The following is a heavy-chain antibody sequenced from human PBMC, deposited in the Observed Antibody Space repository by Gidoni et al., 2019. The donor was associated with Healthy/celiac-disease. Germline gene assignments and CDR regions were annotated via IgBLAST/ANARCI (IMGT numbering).Heavy chain of an antibody. D-gene: IGHD2-21*02. Sequence: EVQLVESGGGLIQPGGSLRLSCAGSGFSVSNNYMSWVRQAPGKGLEWVSIIYSGGSTYYADSVKGRFTISRDNSKNTLYVQMNSLRAEDTAVYYCARVDCGGDCYPYYYYYGMDVWGQGTTVTVSS. CDR3: ARVDCGGDCYPYYYYYGMDV. J-gene: IGHJ6*02. CDR2: IYSGGST. V-gene: IGHV3-53*01. CDR1: GFSVSNNY.